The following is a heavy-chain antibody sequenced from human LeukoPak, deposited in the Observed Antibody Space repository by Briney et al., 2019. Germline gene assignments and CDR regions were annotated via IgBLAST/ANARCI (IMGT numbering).Heavy chain of an antibody. V-gene: IGHV1-69*05. CDR2: IIPIFGTA. D-gene: IGHD2-15*01. CDR3: ARALGYCSGGSCYSGFDY. J-gene: IGHJ4*02. Sequence: ASVKVSCKASGGTFSSYAISWVRQAPGQGLEWMGGIIPIFGTANYAQKFQGRVTITTDESTGTAYMELSSLRSEDTAVYYCARALGYCSGGSCYSGFDYWGQGTLVTVSS. CDR1: GGTFSSYA.